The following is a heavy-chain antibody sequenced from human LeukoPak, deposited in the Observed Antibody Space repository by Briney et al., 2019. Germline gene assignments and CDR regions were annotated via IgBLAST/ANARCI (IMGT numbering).Heavy chain of an antibody. J-gene: IGHJ4*02. CDR1: GFTVSSNY. CDR3: ARDIGLVAPTIDY. CDR2: IYSGGST. V-gene: IGHV3-66*01. Sequence: GGSLRLSCAASGFTVSSNYMSWVRQAPGKGLEWVSVIYSGGSTYYADSLKGRFTISRDNAKNSLYLQIHSLRAEDTAVYYCARDIGLVAPTIDYWGQGALVTVSS. D-gene: IGHD5-12*01.